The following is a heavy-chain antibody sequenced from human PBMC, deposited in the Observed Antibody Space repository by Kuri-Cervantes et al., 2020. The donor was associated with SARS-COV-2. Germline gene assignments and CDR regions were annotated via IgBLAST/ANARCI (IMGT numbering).Heavy chain of an antibody. J-gene: IGHJ6*02. V-gene: IGHV3-21*01. D-gene: IGHD6-19*01. CDR3: TRHVGRIAVAGTDYYYGMDV. Sequence: GGSLRLSCAASGFTFSSYSMNWVRQAPGKGLEWVSSISSSSSYIYYADSVKGRFTISRDNAKNSLYLQMNSLRAEDTAVYYCTRHVGRIAVAGTDYYYGMDVWGQGTTVTVSS. CDR1: GFTFSSYS. CDR2: ISSSSSYI.